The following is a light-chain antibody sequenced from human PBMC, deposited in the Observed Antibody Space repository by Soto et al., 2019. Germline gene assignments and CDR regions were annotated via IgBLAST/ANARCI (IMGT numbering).Light chain of an antibody. CDR2: DVR. CDR1: SSDVGGYNF. J-gene: IGLJ3*02. V-gene: IGLV2-11*01. CDR3: CSYAGTYTLWV. Sequence: QSVLTQPRSVSGSPGQSVTISCTGTSSDVGGYNFVSWYQQYPGKAPKLIIYDVRKRPSGVPDRFSGSKSGNAASLTISGLQAEDEADYYCCSYAGTYTLWVFGGGPRSPS.